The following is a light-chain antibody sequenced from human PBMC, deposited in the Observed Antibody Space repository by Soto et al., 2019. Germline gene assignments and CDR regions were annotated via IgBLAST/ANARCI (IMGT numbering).Light chain of an antibody. CDR1: SSDVGAYDY. V-gene: IGLV2-11*01. CDR2: DVT. Sequence: QSALTQPPSVFGSPGQSVTISCTGTSSDVGAYDYVSWYQQHPGKAPKLMIYDVTKRPSGVPDRFSGSKSGNTASLTISGLQAEDEADYYCCSYAGSYASDYVFGAGTKVTVL. J-gene: IGLJ1*01. CDR3: CSYAGSYASDYV.